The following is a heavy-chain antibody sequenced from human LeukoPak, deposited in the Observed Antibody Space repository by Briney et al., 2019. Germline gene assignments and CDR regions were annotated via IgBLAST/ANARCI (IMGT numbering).Heavy chain of an antibody. Sequence: GGSLRLSCAASGFTFSSYSMTWVRQAPGKGLEWVSSISSSSSYIYYADSVKGRFTISRDNAKNSLYLQMNSLRAEDTAVYYCARVNDGSFWSGYYGFDYWGQGTLVTVSS. D-gene: IGHD3-3*01. J-gene: IGHJ4*02. CDR2: ISSSSSYI. CDR3: ARVNDGSFWSGYYGFDY. CDR1: GFTFSSYS. V-gene: IGHV3-21*01.